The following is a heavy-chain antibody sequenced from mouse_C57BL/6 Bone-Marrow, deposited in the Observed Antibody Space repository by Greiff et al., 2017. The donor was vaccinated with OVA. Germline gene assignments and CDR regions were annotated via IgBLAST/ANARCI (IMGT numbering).Heavy chain of an antibody. CDR3: ASPSFAY. V-gene: IGHV5-12*01. CDR2: ISNGGGST. CDR1: GFTFSDYY. J-gene: IGHJ3*01. Sequence: EVQLVESGGGLVQPGGSLKLSCAASGFTFSDYYMYWVRQTPEQRLEWVASISNGGGSTDYPDTVKGRFIISRDNSKNTLYLQMERLEAEDTAMYYCASPSFAYWGQGTLVTVSA.